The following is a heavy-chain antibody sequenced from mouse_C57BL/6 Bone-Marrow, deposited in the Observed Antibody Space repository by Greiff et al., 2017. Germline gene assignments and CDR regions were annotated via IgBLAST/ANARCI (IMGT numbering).Heavy chain of an antibody. D-gene: IGHD1-1*01. V-gene: IGHV2-5*01. CDR3: ANNSDYYCSSGYAMDY. CDR1: GFSLTSYG. CDR2: IWSGGST. J-gene: IGHJ4*01. Sequence: QVQLQQSGPGLVQPSQSLSITCTVSGFSLTSYGVHWVRQSPGKGLEWLGVIWSGGSTDYNAAFMSRLSITKDNSKSQVFFKMNSLQADDTAIYYCANNSDYYCSSGYAMDYWGQGTSVTVSS.